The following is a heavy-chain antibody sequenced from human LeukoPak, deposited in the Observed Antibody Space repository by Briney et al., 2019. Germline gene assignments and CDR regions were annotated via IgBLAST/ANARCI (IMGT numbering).Heavy chain of an antibody. Sequence: GGSLRLSCAASGFTFSSYSMNWVRQAPGKGLEWVSSISTSSSYIYYADSVKGRFTISRDNAKNSLYLQMNSLRAEDTAVYYCARVVRNYYDSSGYYPYYFDCWGQGTLVTVSS. CDR3: ARVVRNYYDSSGYYPYYFDC. D-gene: IGHD3-22*01. V-gene: IGHV3-21*01. CDR1: GFTFSSYS. CDR2: ISTSSSYI. J-gene: IGHJ4*02.